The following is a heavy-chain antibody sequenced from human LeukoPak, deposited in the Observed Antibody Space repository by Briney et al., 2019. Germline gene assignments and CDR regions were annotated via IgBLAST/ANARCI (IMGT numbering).Heavy chain of an antibody. D-gene: IGHD3-22*01. J-gene: IGHJ4*02. CDR2: INPNSGGT. V-gene: IGHV1-2*02. CDR1: VYTFTGYY. Sequence: ASETLSCTASVYTFTGYYMHWVRHAPGQGLEWRGWINPNSGGTNYAPQFQGRVTMSGDTSTSTVYMELSSLRSEDTAVYYCARVMAYYYDSSGYPYDYWGQGTLVTVSS. CDR3: ARVMAYYYDSSGYPYDY.